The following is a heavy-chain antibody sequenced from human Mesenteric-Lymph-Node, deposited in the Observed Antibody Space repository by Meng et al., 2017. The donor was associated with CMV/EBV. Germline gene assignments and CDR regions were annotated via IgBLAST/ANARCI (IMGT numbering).Heavy chain of an antibody. CDR1: GGSISSYY. J-gene: IGHJ4*02. V-gene: IGHV4-59*01. CDR2: IYYSGST. Sequence: GSLRLSCTVSGGSISSYYWSWIRQPPGKGLEWIGYIYYSGSTNYNPSLKSRVTISVDTSKNQFSLKLSSVTAADTAVYYCARTVTTSVFDYWGQGTTVTVSS. CDR3: ARTVTTSVFDY. D-gene: IGHD4-17*01.